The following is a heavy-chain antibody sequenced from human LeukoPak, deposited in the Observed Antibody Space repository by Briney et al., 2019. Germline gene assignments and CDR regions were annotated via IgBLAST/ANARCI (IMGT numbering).Heavy chain of an antibody. CDR1: GFTFSSYS. CDR3: ARLGRFVRVDYFDY. D-gene: IGHD3-10*02. J-gene: IGHJ4*02. Sequence: GGSLRLSCAASGFTFSSYSMNWVRQAPGKGLEWVSSISSSSSYIYYADSVKGRFTISRDNAKNSLYLQMNSLRVEDTAVYYCARLGRFVRVDYFDYWGQGALVTVSS. CDR2: ISSSSSYI. V-gene: IGHV3-21*01.